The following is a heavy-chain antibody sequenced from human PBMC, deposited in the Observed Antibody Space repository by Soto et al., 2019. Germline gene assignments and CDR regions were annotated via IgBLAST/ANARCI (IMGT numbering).Heavy chain of an antibody. CDR1: GGSISSGGYS. CDR3: AIWSGSRDV. V-gene: IGHV4-30-2*02. Sequence: SETLSLTCAVSGGSISSGGYSWSWIRQPPGKGLEWIGYIYHSGSTYYNPSLKSRVTISVDRSKNQFSLKLSRLRSDDTAVYYCAIWSGSRDVWGQGTTVTVSS. CDR2: IYHSGST. D-gene: IGHD3-3*01. J-gene: IGHJ6*02.